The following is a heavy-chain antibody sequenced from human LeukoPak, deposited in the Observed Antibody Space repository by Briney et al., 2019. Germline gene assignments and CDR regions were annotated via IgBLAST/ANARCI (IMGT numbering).Heavy chain of an antibody. CDR3: ARFDGSGSYYNRHYYFDY. Sequence: GGSLRLSCAASGFTFSSYWMHWVRQAPGKGLVRVSRINSDGSSTSYADSVKGRFTISRDNAKNTLYLQMNSLRAEDTAVYYCARFDGSGSYYNRHYYFDYWGQGTLVTVSS. J-gene: IGHJ4*02. CDR2: INSDGSST. V-gene: IGHV3-74*01. CDR1: GFTFSSYW. D-gene: IGHD3-10*01.